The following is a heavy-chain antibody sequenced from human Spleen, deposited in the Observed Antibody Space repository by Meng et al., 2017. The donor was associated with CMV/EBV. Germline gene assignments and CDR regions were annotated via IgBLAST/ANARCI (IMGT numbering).Heavy chain of an antibody. Sequence: ASVKVSCKASGYTFTIYGITWVRQAPGQRLEWMGRISAYNGDTNYAQKFQGRVTMTRDTSTSTVYMELSSLRSEDTAVYYCARGSDIVVVPAADLDYWGQGTLVTVSS. D-gene: IGHD2-2*01. CDR1: GYTFTIYG. CDR2: ISAYNGDT. CDR3: ARGSDIVVVPAADLDY. V-gene: IGHV1-18*01. J-gene: IGHJ4*02.